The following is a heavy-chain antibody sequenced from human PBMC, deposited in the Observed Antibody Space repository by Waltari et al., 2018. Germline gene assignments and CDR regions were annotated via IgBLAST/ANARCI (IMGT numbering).Heavy chain of an antibody. CDR2: IYLNDDK. D-gene: IGHD3-10*01. V-gene: IGHV2-5*01. CDR1: GFSLSTSGVG. CDR3: APSGKTGGAFDI. Sequence: QITLKESGPTLVKPTQTLTLTCTFSGFSLSTSGVGVGWIRQPPGKALEWLALIYLNDDKRYTPFLKCRRSITKDPSKNQVVLTMTNMDTVETATYYCAPSGKTGGAFDIWGQGTMVTVSS. J-gene: IGHJ3*02.